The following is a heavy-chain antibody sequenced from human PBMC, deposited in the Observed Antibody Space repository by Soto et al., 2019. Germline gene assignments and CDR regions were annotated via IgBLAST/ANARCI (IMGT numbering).Heavy chain of an antibody. D-gene: IGHD3-16*01. CDR1: GYTFTSYG. V-gene: IGHV1-18*01. CDR2: ISAYNGNT. CDR3: ARHGALGENYYYYGMDV. Sequence: QVQLVQSGAEVKKPGASVKVSCKASGYTFTSYGISWVRQAPGQGLEWIGWISAYNGNTNYAQKLQGRVTMTTDTSTRTAYMELRSLRSDDTAVYYCARHGALGENYYYYGMDVWGQGTTVTVSS. J-gene: IGHJ6*02.